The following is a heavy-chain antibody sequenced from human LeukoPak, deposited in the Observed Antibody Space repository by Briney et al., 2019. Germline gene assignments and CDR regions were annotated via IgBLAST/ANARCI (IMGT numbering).Heavy chain of an antibody. V-gene: IGHV3-33*01. Sequence: ALRLSCAASGFTFSSYGMHWVRQAPGKGLEWVAVIWYDGSNKYYADSVKGRFTISRDNSKNTLYLQMNSLRAEDTAVYYCARDVYYDSSGYLDYWGQGTLVTVSS. CDR2: IWYDGSNK. CDR3: ARDVYYDSSGYLDY. CDR1: GFTFSSYG. J-gene: IGHJ4*02. D-gene: IGHD3-22*01.